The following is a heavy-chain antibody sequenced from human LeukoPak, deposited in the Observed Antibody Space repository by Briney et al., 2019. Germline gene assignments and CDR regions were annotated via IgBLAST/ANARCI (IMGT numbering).Heavy chain of an antibody. CDR1: GFTFSSYG. V-gene: IGHV3-33*01. J-gene: IGHJ6*02. CDR3: ARVWISRFGELLTAHYYYGMDV. D-gene: IGHD3-10*01. Sequence: GGSLRLSCAASGFTFSSYGMPWVRQAPGKGLEWVAVIWYDGSNKYYADSVKGRFTISRDNSKNTLYLQTNSLRAEDTAVYYCARVWISRFGELLTAHYYYGMDVWGQGTTVTVSS. CDR2: IWYDGSNK.